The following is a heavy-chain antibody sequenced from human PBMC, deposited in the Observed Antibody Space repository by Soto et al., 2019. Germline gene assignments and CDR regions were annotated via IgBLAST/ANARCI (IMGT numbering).Heavy chain of an antibody. CDR2: LSYTGST. V-gene: IGHV4-30-4*01. CDR3: VRELEGGVFDI. Sequence: SETLSLACTVSGGPVRDAFSCFAWIRQRPWKGPEWMGYLSYTGSTYYNPSLRNRATISVDESSNLLSLRLSSVTAADTAVYYCVRELEGGVFDIWGRGTLVTVSS. CDR1: GGPVRDAFSC. J-gene: IGHJ3*02. D-gene: IGHD2-8*02.